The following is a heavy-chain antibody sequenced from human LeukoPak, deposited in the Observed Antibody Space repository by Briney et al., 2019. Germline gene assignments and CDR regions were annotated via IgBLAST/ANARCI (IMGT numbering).Heavy chain of an antibody. D-gene: IGHD1-26*01. V-gene: IGHV3-30-3*01. CDR2: MSYDGSNK. CDR3: ARGEGLGTTNGGYYFAY. CDR1: AFTVTSYP. Sequence: GGSLRLSCAASAFTVTSYPMHWVRQAPGKGLEWVAVMSYDGSNKLYPDSVKGRFTISRDNSKNTLYLQMNTLRAEDTAVYYCARGEGLGTTNGGYYFAYWGQGSLVIVSS. J-gene: IGHJ4*02.